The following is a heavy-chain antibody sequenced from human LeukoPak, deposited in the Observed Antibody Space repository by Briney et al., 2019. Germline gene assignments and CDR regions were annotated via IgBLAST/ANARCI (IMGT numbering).Heavy chain of an antibody. J-gene: IGHJ6*04. V-gene: IGHV3-33*01. CDR3: ARDRGCSGGSCYSNYYYYGMDV. CDR1: GFTFSSYG. D-gene: IGHD2-15*01. Sequence: GGSLRLSCAASGFTFSSYGMHWVRQAPGKGLEWVAVIWYDGSNKYYADSVKGRFTISRDNSKNTLYLQMNSLRAEDTAVYYCARDRGCSGGSCYSNYYYYGMDVRGKGTTVTVSS. CDR2: IWYDGSNK.